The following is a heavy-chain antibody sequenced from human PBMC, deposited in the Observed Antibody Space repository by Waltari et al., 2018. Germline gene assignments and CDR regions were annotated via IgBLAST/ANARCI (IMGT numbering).Heavy chain of an antibody. D-gene: IGHD4-17*01. CDR2: IYSGGST. Sequence: EVQLVESGGGLIQPGGSLRLSCAASGFTVSSNYMSWVRQAPGKGLEWVSVIYSGGSTYYADSVKGRFTMSRDNSKNTLYLQMNSLRAEDTAVYYCARDRGTVSDYYYGMDVWGQGTTVTVSS. CDR1: GFTVSSNY. CDR3: ARDRGTVSDYYYGMDV. V-gene: IGHV3-53*01. J-gene: IGHJ6*02.